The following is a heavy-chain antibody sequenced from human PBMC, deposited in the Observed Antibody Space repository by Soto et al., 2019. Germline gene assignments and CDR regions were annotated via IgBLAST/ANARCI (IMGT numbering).Heavy chain of an antibody. CDR1: GFTFSSYS. D-gene: IGHD6-13*01. CDR3: ARLGYSSSWYYFDY. V-gene: IGHV3-48*02. Sequence: PVGSLRLSCAASGFTFSSYSMNWVRQAPGKGLEWVSYISSSSSTIYYADSVKGRFTISRDNAKNSLYLQMNSLRDEDTAVYYCARLGYSSSWYYFDYWGQGTLVTSPQ. CDR2: ISSSSSTI. J-gene: IGHJ4*02.